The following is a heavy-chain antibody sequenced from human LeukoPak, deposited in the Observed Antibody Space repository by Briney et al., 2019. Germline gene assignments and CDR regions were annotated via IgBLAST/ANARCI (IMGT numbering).Heavy chain of an antibody. J-gene: IGHJ6*02. CDR1: GFTFNSYG. V-gene: IGHV3-30*18. CDR2: RSYDGTHK. Sequence: GRSLRLSCAASGFTFNSYGMHWVRQAPGKGLERVGVRSYDGTHKYYGDSVKCRFTISRDNSKNTLYLQMNSLRPEDTAVYYCAKDLPAGDDYGDPNYYYAMDVWGPGTTVTVSS. D-gene: IGHD4-17*01. CDR3: AKDLPAGDDYGDPNYYYAMDV.